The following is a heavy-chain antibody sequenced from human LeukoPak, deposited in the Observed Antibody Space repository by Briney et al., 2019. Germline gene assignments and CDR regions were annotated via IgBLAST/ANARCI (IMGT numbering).Heavy chain of an antibody. D-gene: IGHD6-19*01. J-gene: IGHJ4*02. CDR1: GGSFSGDY. V-gene: IGHV4-34*01. CDR2: INHSGST. CDR3: ARRPRYSSGWYYFDS. Sequence: PSETLSFTCAVYGGSFSGDYWNWIRQPPGKGLEWIGEINHSGSTNSNPSLKSRVTISVDRSKNQFSLKLSSVTAADTAVYYCARRPRYSSGWYYFDSWGQGTLVTVSS.